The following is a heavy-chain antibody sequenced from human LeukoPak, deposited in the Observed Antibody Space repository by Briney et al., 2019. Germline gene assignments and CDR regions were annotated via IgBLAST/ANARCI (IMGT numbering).Heavy chain of an antibody. Sequence: GGSLRLSCAASGFTFSSYETNWVRQAPGKGLEWVSYISSSGSTIYYADSVKGRFTISRDNAKNSLYLQMNSLRAEDTAVYYCARGPHYYGSGSEDKPLDYWGQGTLVTVSS. V-gene: IGHV3-48*03. CDR3: ARGPHYYGSGSEDKPLDY. D-gene: IGHD3-10*01. CDR1: GFTFSSYE. CDR2: ISSSGSTI. J-gene: IGHJ4*02.